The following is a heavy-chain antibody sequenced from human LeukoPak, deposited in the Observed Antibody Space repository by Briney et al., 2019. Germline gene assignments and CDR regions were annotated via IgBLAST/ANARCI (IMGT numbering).Heavy chain of an antibody. Sequence: GSLRLSCAASGFTFSSYAMSWIRQPPGKGLEWIGYIYCSGSTNYNPSLKSRVTISVDTSKNQFSLKLSSVTAADTAVYYCARRDYDSSGYDYWGQGTLVTVSS. J-gene: IGHJ4*02. V-gene: IGHV4-59*08. CDR1: GFTFSSYA. D-gene: IGHD3-22*01. CDR3: ARRDYDSSGYDY. CDR2: IYCSGST.